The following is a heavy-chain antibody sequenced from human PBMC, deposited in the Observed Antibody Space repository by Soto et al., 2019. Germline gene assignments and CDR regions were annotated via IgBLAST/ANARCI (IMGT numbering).Heavy chain of an antibody. V-gene: IGHV3-11*06. CDR1: GFNFRDYY. D-gene: IGHD1-1*01. CDR3: TRDPRRVDY. Sequence: GGSLRLSCAASGFNFRDYYMTWVRQAPGKGLEWVSYISGSSSDTNYADSVKGRFTISRDNTKNSLYLQMNSLRAEDTAVYYCTRDPRRVDYWGQGTLVTVSS. CDR2: ISGSSSDT. J-gene: IGHJ4*02.